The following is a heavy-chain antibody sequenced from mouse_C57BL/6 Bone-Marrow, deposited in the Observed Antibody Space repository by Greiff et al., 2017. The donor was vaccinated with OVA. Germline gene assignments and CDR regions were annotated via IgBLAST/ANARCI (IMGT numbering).Heavy chain of an antibody. Sequence: EVKVVESGGGLVKPGGSLKLSCAASGFTFSSYAMSWVRQTPEKRLEWVATISDGGSYTYYPDNVKGRFTISRDNAKNNLYLQMSHLKSEDTAMYYCARDRGYGSSYSYFDYWGQGTTLTVSS. J-gene: IGHJ2*01. CDR2: ISDGGSYT. CDR1: GFTFSSYA. V-gene: IGHV5-4*01. D-gene: IGHD1-1*01. CDR3: ARDRGYGSSYSYFDY.